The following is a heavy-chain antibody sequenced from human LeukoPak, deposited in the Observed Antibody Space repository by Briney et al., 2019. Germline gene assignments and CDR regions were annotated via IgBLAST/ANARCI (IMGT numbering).Heavy chain of an antibody. CDR2: IYYSGST. V-gene: IGHV4-31*03. CDR3: ARGQETPIDFWSGYYWATEHLSNVRLYNWFDP. D-gene: IGHD3-3*01. CDR1: GGSISSGGYY. Sequence: SETLSLTCTVSGGSISSGGYYWSWIRQHPGKGLEWIGYIYYSGSTYYNPSLKSRVTISVDTSKNQFSLKLSSVTAADTAVYYCARGQETPIDFWSGYYWATEHLSNVRLYNWFDPWGQGTLVTVSS. J-gene: IGHJ5*02.